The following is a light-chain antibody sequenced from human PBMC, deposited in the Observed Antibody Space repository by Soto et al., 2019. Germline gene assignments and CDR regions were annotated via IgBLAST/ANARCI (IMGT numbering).Light chain of an antibody. CDR3: QQRSNWPT. Sequence: EIVLTQSPATLSLSPGERATLSCRASQSVNSYLAWYQQKPGQAPRLLIYDASNRATGIPARFSGSGSGTDFTLTISSLEPEDFAFYYCQQRSNWPTFGQGTKLEIK. CDR2: DAS. CDR1: QSVNSY. V-gene: IGKV3-11*01. J-gene: IGKJ2*01.